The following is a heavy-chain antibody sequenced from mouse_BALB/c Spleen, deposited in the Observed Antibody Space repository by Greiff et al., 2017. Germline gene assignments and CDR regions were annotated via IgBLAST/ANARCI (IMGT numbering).Heavy chain of an antibody. CDR1: GFAFSSYD. V-gene: IGHV5-12-1*01. CDR2: ISSGGGST. CDR3: ASLLRSFDY. D-gene: IGHD1-1*01. J-gene: IGHJ2*01. Sequence: EVKLVESGGGLVKPGGSLKLSCAASGFAFSSYDMSWVRQTPEKRLEWVAYISSGGGSTYYPDTVKGRFTISRDTAKNTLYLQMSSLKSEDTAMYYCASLLRSFDYWGQGTTLTVSS.